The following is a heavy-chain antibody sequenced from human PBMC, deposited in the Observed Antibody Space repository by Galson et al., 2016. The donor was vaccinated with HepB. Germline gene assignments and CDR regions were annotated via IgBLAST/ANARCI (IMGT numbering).Heavy chain of an antibody. CDR1: GDSVSSNTAT. CDR3: ARGGYDSIPV. J-gene: IGHJ4*02. D-gene: IGHD3-9*01. V-gene: IGHV6-1*01. Sequence: CAISGDSVSSNTATWNCIRQSPSRGLEWLGRTFYRSDWHYDYAVSVKGRITINPDTSKNQFSLQLNSVTPEDTALYYCARGGYDSIPVWGLGTLVTVSS. CDR2: TFYRSDWHY.